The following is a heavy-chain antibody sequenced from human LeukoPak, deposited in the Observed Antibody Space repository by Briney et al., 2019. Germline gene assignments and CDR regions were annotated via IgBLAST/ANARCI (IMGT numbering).Heavy chain of an antibody. CDR2: IDHRGST. D-gene: IGHD6-13*01. CDR3: TRIVMYSIIPPHWYFDL. J-gene: IGHJ2*01. CDR1: GGSLRGFY. V-gene: IGHV4-34*01. Sequence: PSEALSVTCAVYGGSLRGFYWSWIRQPPGKGLGWIGEIDHRGSTNYNQSLMRRVTMSVDTSKNQFTLKLSSVPAADTAMYYCTRIVMYSIIPPHWYFDLGGRDTLHTVSS.